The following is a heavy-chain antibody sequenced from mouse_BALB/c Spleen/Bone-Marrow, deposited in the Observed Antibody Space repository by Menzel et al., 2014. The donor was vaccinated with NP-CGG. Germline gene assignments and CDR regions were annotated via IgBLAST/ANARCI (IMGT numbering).Heavy chain of an antibody. CDR3: ARQRCYAYAMDY. V-gene: IGHV5-12-1*01. D-gene: IGHD2-12*01. J-gene: IGHJ4*01. CDR2: ISSGGGST. Sequence: EVMLVESGGGLVKPGGSLKLSCAASGFAFSGNDMSWVRQTPEKRLEWVAYISSGGGSTYYPDTVKGRFTISRDNAKNTQFLQMNSLMSEDAAVCYCARQRCYAYAMDYWGQGTSLTVSS. CDR1: GFAFSGND.